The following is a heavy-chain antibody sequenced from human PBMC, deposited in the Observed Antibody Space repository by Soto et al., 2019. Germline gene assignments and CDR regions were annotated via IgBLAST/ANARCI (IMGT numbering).Heavy chain of an antibody. CDR1: GGSISSYY. D-gene: IGHD3-9*01. V-gene: IGHV4-59*08. Sequence: PSETLSLTCTVSGGSISSYYWSWIRQPPGKGLEWIGYIYYSGSTNYNPSLKSRVTISVDTSKNQFSLKLSSVTAADTAVYYCARLDYDILTGYYIFDYWGQGTLVTVSS. CDR2: IYYSGST. CDR3: ARLDYDILTGYYIFDY. J-gene: IGHJ4*02.